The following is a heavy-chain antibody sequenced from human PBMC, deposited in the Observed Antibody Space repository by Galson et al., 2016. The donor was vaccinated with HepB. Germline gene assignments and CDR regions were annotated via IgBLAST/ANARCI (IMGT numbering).Heavy chain of an antibody. CDR2: IWFDGSER. V-gene: IGHV3-33*01. CDR3: AREGDFGSGYYSGQDC. J-gene: IGHJ4*02. Sequence: SLRLSCAASGFTFGSHGMHWVRQAPGKGLEWVAVIWFDGSERYYADSAKGRFAISRDNSKNTLYLQMNRLRAEDTAVYYCAREGDFGSGYYSGQDCWGQGTRVTVSS. CDR1: GFTFGSHG. D-gene: IGHD3-3*01.